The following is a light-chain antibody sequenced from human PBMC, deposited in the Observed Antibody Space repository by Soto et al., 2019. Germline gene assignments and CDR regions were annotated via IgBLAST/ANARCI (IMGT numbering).Light chain of an antibody. Sequence: QSVLTQPPSASGTPGQRGTISCSGSSSNIGSNYVYWYQQLPGTAPKLLIYRNNQRPSGVPDRFSCSKSGTSASLAISGLRSEDEADYYCAAWDDSLSGRVFGGGTKLTVL. CDR1: SSNIGSNY. CDR2: RNN. J-gene: IGLJ2*01. V-gene: IGLV1-47*01. CDR3: AAWDDSLSGRV.